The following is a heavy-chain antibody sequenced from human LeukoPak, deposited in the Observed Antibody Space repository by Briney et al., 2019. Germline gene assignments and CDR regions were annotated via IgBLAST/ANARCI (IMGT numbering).Heavy chain of an antibody. J-gene: IGHJ4*02. Sequence: PSETLSLTCTVSGGSISGYYWSWIRQPPGKELEWIGYIYYSGSTNYNPSLKSRVTISVDTSKNQFSLQLSSVTAADTAVYYCTRGTVTTYYLDYWGQGTLVTVSS. CDR1: GGSISGYY. D-gene: IGHD4-17*01. CDR2: IYYSGST. CDR3: TRGTVTTYYLDY. V-gene: IGHV4-59*01.